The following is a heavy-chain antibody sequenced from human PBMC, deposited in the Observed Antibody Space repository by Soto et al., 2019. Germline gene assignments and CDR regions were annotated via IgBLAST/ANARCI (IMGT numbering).Heavy chain of an antibody. D-gene: IGHD1-26*01. CDR3: ANQETTTYRVHS. Sequence: SETLSLTCTVSGGSVRSTSYYWGWIRQPPGKGLEWIGSIYYSGTTYYSPSLKSRVTISLDTSNNQVSLKLSSVTAADTAVYYCANQETTTYRVHSWGPGTLVTVSS. CDR1: GGSVRSTSYY. V-gene: IGHV4-39*01. J-gene: IGHJ4*02. CDR2: IYYSGTT.